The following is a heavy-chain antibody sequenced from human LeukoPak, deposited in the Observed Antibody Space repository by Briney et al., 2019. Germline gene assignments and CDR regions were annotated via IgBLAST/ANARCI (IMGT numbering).Heavy chain of an antibody. V-gene: IGHV4-61*02. CDR1: GGSISSGSYY. D-gene: IGHD6-19*01. CDR3: ARSSSGWYIGY. J-gene: IGHJ4*02. Sequence: SETLSLTCTVSGGSISSGSYYWSWIRQPAGKGLEWIGRIYTSGSTNYNPSLKSRVTISVDTSKNQFSLKLSSVTAADTAVYYCARSSSGWYIGYWGQGTLVTVSS. CDR2: IYTSGST.